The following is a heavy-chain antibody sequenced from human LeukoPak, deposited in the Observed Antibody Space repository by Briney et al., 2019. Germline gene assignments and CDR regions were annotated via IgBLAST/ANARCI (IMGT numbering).Heavy chain of an antibody. CDR1: GGSFSGYF. Sequence: SETLSLTCAVYGGSFSGYFWSWIRQSPGKGLEWIGEINHSGSTNYNPSLKSRLTISVDTSKNQFSLQLTSVTAADTAVYFCARGDVNNYYNGMDVWGQGTTVTVSS. CDR2: INHSGST. J-gene: IGHJ6*02. CDR3: ARGDVNNYYNGMDV. V-gene: IGHV4-34*01.